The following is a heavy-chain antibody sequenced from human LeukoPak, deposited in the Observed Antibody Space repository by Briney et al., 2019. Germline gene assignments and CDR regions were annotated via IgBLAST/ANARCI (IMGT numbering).Heavy chain of an antibody. Sequence: GGSLRLSCAASGFTFSSYEMNWVRQAPGKGLEWVSSISSSSSYIYYADSVKGRFTISRDNAKNSLYLQMNSLRAEDTAVYYCARDSSSWYPGYYYMDVWGKGTTVTVSS. CDR1: GFTFSSYE. CDR3: ARDSSSWYPGYYYMDV. D-gene: IGHD6-13*01. CDR2: ISSSSSYI. J-gene: IGHJ6*03. V-gene: IGHV3-21*01.